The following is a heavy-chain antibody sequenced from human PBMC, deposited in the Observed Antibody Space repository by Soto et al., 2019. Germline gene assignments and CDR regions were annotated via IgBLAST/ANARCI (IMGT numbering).Heavy chain of an antibody. CDR1: GGTFSSYT. Sequence: QVQLVQSGAEVKKPGSSVKVSCKASGGTFSSYTISWVRQAPGQGLEWMGRIIPILGIANYAQKFQGRVTXXADKPTSTAYMELSSLRSEDTAVYYCAQAVAGMDYWGQGTLVTVSS. J-gene: IGHJ4*02. D-gene: IGHD6-19*01. V-gene: IGHV1-69*02. CDR3: AQAVAGMDY. CDR2: IIPILGIA.